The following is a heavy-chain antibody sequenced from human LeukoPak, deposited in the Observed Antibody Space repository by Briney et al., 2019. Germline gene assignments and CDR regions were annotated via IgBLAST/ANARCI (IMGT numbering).Heavy chain of an antibody. D-gene: IGHD6-19*01. Sequence: SVKVSCKASGGTFSSYAISWVRQAPGQGLEWMGGIIPIFGTANYAQKFQGRVTITTDESTSTAYMELSSLRSEDTAVYYCASQTYDSSGWGFNWFDPWGQGTLDTVSS. CDR3: ASQTYDSSGWGFNWFDP. CDR1: GGTFSSYA. J-gene: IGHJ5*02. V-gene: IGHV1-69*05. CDR2: IIPIFGTA.